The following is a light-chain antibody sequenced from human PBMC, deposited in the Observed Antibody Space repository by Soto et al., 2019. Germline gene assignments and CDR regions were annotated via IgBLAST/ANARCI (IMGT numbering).Light chain of an antibody. V-gene: IGKV1-39*01. CDR3: QQSYSTR. J-gene: IGKJ2*01. CDR1: QSISSY. Sequence: DIQMTQSPSSLSASVGDRVTITCRASQSISSYLNWYQQKPGKAPKLLIYAASSLQSGVPSRFSGSGSGTDFTFTISSLQPEDFATYYCQQSYSTRFGQGTKLEIK. CDR2: AAS.